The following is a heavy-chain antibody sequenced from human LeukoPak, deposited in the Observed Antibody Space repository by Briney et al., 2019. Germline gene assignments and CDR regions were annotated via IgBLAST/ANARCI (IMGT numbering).Heavy chain of an antibody. J-gene: IGHJ4*02. CDR3: SRESGAFCPFGY. D-gene: IGHD1-26*01. CDR1: GGSFSGYY. Sequence: PSETLSLTCAVYGGSFSGYYWSWIRQPPGKGPEWIGEINHSGSTNYNPSLKSRVTISVDTSKNQFSLKLTSVTAADTAIYYCSRESGAFCPFGYWGQGTLVIVPP. V-gene: IGHV4-34*01. CDR2: INHSGST.